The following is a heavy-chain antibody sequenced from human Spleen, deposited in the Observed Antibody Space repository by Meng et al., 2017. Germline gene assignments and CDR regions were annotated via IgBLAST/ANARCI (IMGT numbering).Heavy chain of an antibody. V-gene: IGHV3-74*01. J-gene: IGHJ4*02. D-gene: IGHD3-3*01. CDR1: GFNFGDYQ. CDR2: IVSDGGIT. CDR3: AGDLGWVLFDY. Sequence: GESLKISCAASGFNFGDYQMHWVRQSPGKGLEWISRIVSDGGITNYADSVKGRFTISRDNAKNTLYLQMNSLGADDTAVDYCAGDLGWVLFDYWGQGALVTVSS.